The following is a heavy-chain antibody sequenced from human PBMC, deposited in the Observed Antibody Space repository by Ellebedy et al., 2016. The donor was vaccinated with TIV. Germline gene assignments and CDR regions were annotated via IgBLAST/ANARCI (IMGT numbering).Heavy chain of an antibody. V-gene: IGHV3-11*04. Sequence: GESLKISCAASGFTFSDYYMSWIRQAPGKGLEWISYISSSVTTVYYADSVKGRFTISRDNAKNSLYLQMNSLTVEDTAVYYCARRYCTISRCFAASWASLDMWGQGTMVTVSS. J-gene: IGHJ3*02. D-gene: IGHD2-2*01. CDR1: GFTFSDYY. CDR2: ISSSVTTV. CDR3: ARRYCTISRCFAASWASLDM.